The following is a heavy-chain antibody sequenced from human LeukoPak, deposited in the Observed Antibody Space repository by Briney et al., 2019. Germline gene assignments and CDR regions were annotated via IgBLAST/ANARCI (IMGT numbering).Heavy chain of an antibody. CDR1: GFTFSSYA. CDR3: AKDRGAGEIDY. D-gene: IGHD3-10*01. J-gene: IGHJ4*02. V-gene: IGHV3-23*01. Sequence: GGSLRLSCAASGFTFSSYAMSWVRQAPGKGLEWVSAISGSGGSTYYADSVEGRFTITKDNSKNTLYLQMNSLRAEDTAVYYCAKDRGAGEIDYWGQGTLVTVSS. CDR2: ISGSGGST.